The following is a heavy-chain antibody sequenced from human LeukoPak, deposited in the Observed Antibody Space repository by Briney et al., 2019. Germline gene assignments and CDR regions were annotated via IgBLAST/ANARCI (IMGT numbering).Heavy chain of an antibody. CDR1: GFNFDDYG. Sequence: GGSLRLSCAASGFNFDDYGMTWVRQIPGKGLEWVAGVNSNGRSAGYAAAVRGRFTISRDNYKNSLYLDMGSLRLEDTAFYYCTRGYSTRHFPFDSWGQGTLVTVSS. CDR2: VNSNGRSA. V-gene: IGHV3-20*04. J-gene: IGHJ4*02. CDR3: TRGYSTRHFPFDS. D-gene: IGHD2-2*01.